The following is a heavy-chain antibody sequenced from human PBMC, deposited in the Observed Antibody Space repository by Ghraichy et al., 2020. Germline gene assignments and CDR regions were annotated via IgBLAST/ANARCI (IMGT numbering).Heavy chain of an antibody. CDR2: IIPIFGTA. CDR3: ARFGYYGSGSYYNPYGDDAFDI. Sequence: SVKVSCKASGGTFSSYAISWVRQAPGQGLEWMGGIIPIFGTATYAQKFQGRVTITADKSTSTAYMELSSLRSEDTAVYYCARFGYYGSGSYYNPYGDDAFDIWGQGTMVTVSS. CDR1: GGTFSSYA. D-gene: IGHD3-10*01. J-gene: IGHJ3*02. V-gene: IGHV1-69*06.